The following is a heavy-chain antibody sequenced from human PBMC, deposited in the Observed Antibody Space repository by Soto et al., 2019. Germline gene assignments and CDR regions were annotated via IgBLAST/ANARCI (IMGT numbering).Heavy chain of an antibody. CDR3: AKNRGSGKPFYYDMDV. J-gene: IGHJ6*02. CDR1: GFTFSGYA. D-gene: IGHD3-10*01. V-gene: IGHV3-23*01. Sequence: GGSLRLSCAASGFTFSGYAMNWVRQLPGKGLEWVSSIRSDGDRTFYANSVEGRFTILRDDSKNTLYLQMDSLRAEDTAVYHCAKNRGSGKPFYYDMDVWGQGTTVTVSS. CDR2: IRSDGDRT.